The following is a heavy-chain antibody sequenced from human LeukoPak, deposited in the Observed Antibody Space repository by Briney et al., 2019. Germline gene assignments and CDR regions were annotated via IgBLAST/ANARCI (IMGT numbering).Heavy chain of an antibody. J-gene: IGHJ5*01. CDR2: INGSGSNR. D-gene: IGHD3-9*01. CDR1: GFTFSNYA. CDR3: VIWGDYDVLTGYYVPDS. Sequence: GASVRLSCVASGFTFSNYAMSWVRQAPGKGLEWVSAINGSGSNRYYADSLKGRFTTSRDNSKNTVFLQMNSLRHEDTAIYYCVIWGDYDVLTGYYVPDSWGQGTLVTVAS. V-gene: IGHV3-23*01.